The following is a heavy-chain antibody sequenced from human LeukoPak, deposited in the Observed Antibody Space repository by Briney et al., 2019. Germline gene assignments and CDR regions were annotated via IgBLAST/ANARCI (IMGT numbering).Heavy chain of an antibody. Sequence: GGSLRLSCAASGFTFSSYWMHWVRQAPGKGLVWVSRINSDGSSTSYANSVKGRFTISRDNAKNTVYLQMNSLRAEDTAVYYCARSLGSSGYQDYWGQGTLVTVSS. CDR2: INSDGSST. J-gene: IGHJ4*02. V-gene: IGHV3-74*01. CDR3: ARSLGSSGYQDY. D-gene: IGHD3-22*01. CDR1: GFTFSSYW.